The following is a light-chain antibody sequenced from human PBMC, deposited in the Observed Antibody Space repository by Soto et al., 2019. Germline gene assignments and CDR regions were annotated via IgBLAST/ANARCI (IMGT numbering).Light chain of an antibody. CDR3: QQYSNWPQT. J-gene: IGKJ2*01. Sequence: EIVMTQSPVTLSVSPGERATLSCRASQSVSSKLAWYQQKPGQPPSLLIPGASTRATGIPARFCGSGSGTGFTLSISSLQSEDFAVYYCQQYSNWPQTFGQGTKLEIK. CDR1: QSVSSK. V-gene: IGKV3-15*01. CDR2: GAS.